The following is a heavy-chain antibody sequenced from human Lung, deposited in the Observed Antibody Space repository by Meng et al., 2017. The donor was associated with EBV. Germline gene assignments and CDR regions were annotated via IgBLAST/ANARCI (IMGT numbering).Heavy chain of an antibody. V-gene: IGHV1-18*01. Sequence: QVQLVQSGAEGKKPXXXXRVXXKXXGYSFTSYGISWVRQAPGQGLEWMGWISAYNGNTNYAQKLQGRVTMTTDTSTSTAYMELRSLRSDDTAVYYCARARLGGYCSSTSCADNWFDPWGQGTLVTVSS. CDR2: ISAYNGNT. CDR3: ARARLGGYCSSTSCADNWFDP. CDR1: GYSFTSYG. D-gene: IGHD2-2*01. J-gene: IGHJ5*02.